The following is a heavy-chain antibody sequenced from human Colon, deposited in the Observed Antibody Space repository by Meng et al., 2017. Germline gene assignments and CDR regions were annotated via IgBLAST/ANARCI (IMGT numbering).Heavy chain of an antibody. J-gene: IGHJ4*02. V-gene: IGHV4-61*01. CDR1: GGSVSSGSHY. Sequence: QESGTGLVVLSETLARSCNVSGGSVSSGSHYWHCIRQPPGKGLEWIGYIDYSRSINYYPSLKSRVTMSVDTSKNQFSLNLSSVTAADTAVYYCAGGPWELDYWGQGTLVTVSS. CDR3: AGGPWELDY. CDR2: IDYSRSI. D-gene: IGHD1-26*01.